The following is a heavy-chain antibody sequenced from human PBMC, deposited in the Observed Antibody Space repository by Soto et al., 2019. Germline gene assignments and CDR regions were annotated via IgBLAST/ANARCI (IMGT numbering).Heavy chain of an antibody. V-gene: IGHV3-33*01. J-gene: IGHJ6*02. D-gene: IGHD3-10*01. Sequence: PGGSLRLSCAASGFTFSSYGMHWVRQAPGKGLEWVAVIWYDGSNKYYADSVKGRFTISRDNSKNTLYLQMNSLRAEDTAVYYCARDPSGASSGGGMDVWGQGTTVTVSS. CDR1: GFTFSSYG. CDR2: IWYDGSNK. CDR3: ARDPSGASSGGGMDV.